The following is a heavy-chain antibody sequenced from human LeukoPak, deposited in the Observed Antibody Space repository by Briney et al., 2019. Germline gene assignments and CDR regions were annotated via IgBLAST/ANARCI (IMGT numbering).Heavy chain of an antibody. CDR2: INPNSGGT. J-gene: IGHJ4*02. D-gene: IGHD6-19*01. V-gene: IGHV1-2*02. Sequence: ASVKVSCKASGYTFTGYYMHWVRQAPGQGLEWMGWINPNSGGTNYAQKFQGRVTMTRDTSISTAYMELSRLRSDDTAVYYCARDRSSGWFGVDYWGQGTLVTVSS. CDR1: GYTFTGYY. CDR3: ARDRSSGWFGVDY.